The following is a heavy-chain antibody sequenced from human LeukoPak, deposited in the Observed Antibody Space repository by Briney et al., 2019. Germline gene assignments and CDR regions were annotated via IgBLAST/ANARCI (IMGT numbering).Heavy chain of an antibody. CDR1: GFTFSSYA. J-gene: IGHJ4*02. CDR2: ISGSGGST. Sequence: GGSLRLSCAASGFTFSSYAMSWVRQAPGKGLEWVSAISGSGGSTYYADSVKGRFTISRDNSKNTLYLQMNSLRAEDTAVYYCARGGPMVRGVIICYFDYWGQGTLVTVSS. CDR3: ARGGPMVRGVIICYFDY. V-gene: IGHV3-23*01. D-gene: IGHD3-10*01.